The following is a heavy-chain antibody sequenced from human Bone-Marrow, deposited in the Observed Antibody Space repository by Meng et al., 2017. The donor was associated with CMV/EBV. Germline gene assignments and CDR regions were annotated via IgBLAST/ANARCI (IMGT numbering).Heavy chain of an antibody. D-gene: IGHD1-1*01. V-gene: IGHV4-34*01. J-gene: IGHJ4*02. CDR3: VRTGTTAAETPFDY. Sequence: SETLSLTCAVYGGSFSGYYWSWIRQPPGKGLEWIGEINHSGSTNYNPSLKSRVTISVDTSKNQFSLKLSSVTAADTAVYYCVRTGTTAAETPFDYWGQGTLVTVSS. CDR1: GGSFSGYY. CDR2: INHSGST.